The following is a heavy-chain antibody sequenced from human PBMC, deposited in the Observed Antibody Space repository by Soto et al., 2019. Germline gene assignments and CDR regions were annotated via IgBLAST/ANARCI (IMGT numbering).Heavy chain of an antibody. J-gene: IGHJ4*02. D-gene: IGHD2-2*01. CDR2: IKQDGSEK. CDR3: ARDRAGECSSTSCYSLGY. CDR1: GFTFSSYW. V-gene: IGHV3-7*01. Sequence: WGSLRLSCAASGFTFSSYWMSWVRQAPGKGLEWVANIKQDGSEKYYVDSVKGRFTISRDNAKNSLYLQMNSLRAEDTAVYYCARDRAGECSSTSCYSLGYWGQGTLVTVSS.